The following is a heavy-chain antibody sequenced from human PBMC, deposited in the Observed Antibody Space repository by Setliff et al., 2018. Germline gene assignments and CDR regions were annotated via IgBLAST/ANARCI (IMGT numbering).Heavy chain of an antibody. CDR1: GYMFRSYG. V-gene: IGHV1-18*01. D-gene: IGHD3-22*01. Sequence: ASVKVSCKASGYMFRSYGINWIRQAPGQGPEWMGWISAYNDNTNSAEKFQDRITITADTSTSTSYMELRSLTSDDTAVYFCARERAYDGLNYYGMDVWGQGTTVTVSS. CDR2: ISAYNDNT. CDR3: ARERAYDGLNYYGMDV. J-gene: IGHJ6*01.